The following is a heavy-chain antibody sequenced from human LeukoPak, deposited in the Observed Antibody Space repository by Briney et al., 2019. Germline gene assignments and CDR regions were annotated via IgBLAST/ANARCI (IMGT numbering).Heavy chain of an antibody. D-gene: IGHD3-3*01. CDR2: IYYSGST. CDR3: ARGNYDFSSGYAYYFDY. Sequence: SVTLSLTCTVSGGSISSGDYYWSWIRQPPGKGLEWIGYIYYSGSTYYNPSLKSRVTISVDTSKNQFSLKLSSVTAADTAVYYCARGNYDFSSGYAYYFDYWGQGTLVTVSS. CDR1: GGSISSGDYY. J-gene: IGHJ4*02. V-gene: IGHV4-30-4*08.